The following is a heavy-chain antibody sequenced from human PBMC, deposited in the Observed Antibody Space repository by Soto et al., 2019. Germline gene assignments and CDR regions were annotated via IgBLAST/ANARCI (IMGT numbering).Heavy chain of an antibody. CDR2: IYYSGST. CDR3: ARHTPAISISDH. J-gene: IGHJ4*02. V-gene: IGHV4-39*01. D-gene: IGHD2-15*01. CDR1: GGSISSSSYY. Sequence: QLQLQESGPGLVKPSETLSLTCTVSGGSISSSSYYWGWIRQPPGKGLEWIGSIYYSGSTYYNPYLKSRVTTSVDTSKTQFSLKLSSVTAADTAVYYCARHTPAISISDHWGQGTLVTVSS.